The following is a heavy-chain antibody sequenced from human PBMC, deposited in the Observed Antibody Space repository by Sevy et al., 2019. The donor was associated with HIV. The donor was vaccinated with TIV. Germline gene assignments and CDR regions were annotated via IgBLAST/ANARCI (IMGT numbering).Heavy chain of an antibody. V-gene: IGHV1-2*02. CDR2: INPYSGGT. CDR1: GYTFTGYY. Sequence: ASVKVSCKASGYTFTGYYMHWVRQAPGQGLEWMGWINPYSGGTNYAQKFQGRVTMTRDTSISTAYMELSSLRSDDTAMYYCARDPEYYDFWSGYYTGCFDPWGQGTLVTVSS. D-gene: IGHD3-3*01. CDR3: ARDPEYYDFWSGYYTGCFDP. J-gene: IGHJ5*02.